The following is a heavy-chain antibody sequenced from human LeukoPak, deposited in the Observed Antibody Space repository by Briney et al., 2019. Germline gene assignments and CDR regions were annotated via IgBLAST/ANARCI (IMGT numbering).Heavy chain of an antibody. V-gene: IGHV4-59*08. CDR3: ATSHYYDSSGGAFDI. J-gene: IGHJ3*02. CDR1: GGSISSYY. D-gene: IGHD3-22*01. CDR2: IYYSGST. Sequence: SETLSLTCTVSGGSISSYYWSWIRQPPGRGLEWMGYIYYSGSTNYNPSLKSRVTISVDTSKNQFSLKLSSVTAANTAVYYCATSHYYDSSGGAFDIWGQGTMVTVSS.